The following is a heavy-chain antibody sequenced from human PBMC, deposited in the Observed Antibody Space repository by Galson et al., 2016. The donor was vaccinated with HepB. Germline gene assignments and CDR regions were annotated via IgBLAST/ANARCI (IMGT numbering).Heavy chain of an antibody. J-gene: IGHJ4*02. Sequence: SLRLSCAGSGFTFDEYAMHWVRQTPGKGLEWVAGISWNSGKIGYADSVKGRSTISRDNDKNFLHLQMNSLRAEDTALYYCVKDRYCSRGICHIDYWGQGTLVTVSS. CDR3: VKDRYCSRGICHIDY. V-gene: IGHV3-9*01. D-gene: IGHD2-15*01. CDR2: ISWNSGKI. CDR1: GFTFDEYA.